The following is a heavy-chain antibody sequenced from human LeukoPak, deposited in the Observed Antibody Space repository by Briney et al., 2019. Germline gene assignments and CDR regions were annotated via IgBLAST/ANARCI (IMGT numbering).Heavy chain of an antibody. CDR2: INPNSGDT. J-gene: IGHJ5*02. D-gene: IGHD6-13*01. CDR3: ARMWSTATSGWNWFDP. V-gene: IGHV1-2*02. CDR1: GYTFTGYY. Sequence: GASVKVSCKASGYTFTGYYVYWVRQAPGRGLEWMGWINPNSGDTNYAQKFQGRVTMTRDTSISTAYMELSSLRSGDTAMYYCARMWSTATSGWNWFDPWGQGTLVTVSS.